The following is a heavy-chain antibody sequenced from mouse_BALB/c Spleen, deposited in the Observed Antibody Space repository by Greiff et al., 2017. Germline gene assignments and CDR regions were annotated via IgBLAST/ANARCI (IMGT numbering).Heavy chain of an antibody. V-gene: IGHV1S22*01. CDR3: TRPSMVTTAWFAY. J-gene: IGHJ3*01. CDR1: GYTFTSYW. CDR2: IYPGSGST. Sequence: LQQSGSELVRPGASVKLSCKASGYTFTSYWMHWVKQRPGQGLEWIGNIYPGSGSTNYDEKFKSKATLTVDTSSSTAYMQLSSLTSEDSAVYYCTRPSMVTTAWFAYWGQGTLVTVSA. D-gene: IGHD2-10*02.